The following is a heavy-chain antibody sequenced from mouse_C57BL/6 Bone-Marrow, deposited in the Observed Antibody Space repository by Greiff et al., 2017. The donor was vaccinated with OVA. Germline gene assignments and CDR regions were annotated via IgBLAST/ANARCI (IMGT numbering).Heavy chain of an antibody. J-gene: IGHJ1*03. CDR3: ARRLYYVWYCDV. V-gene: IGHV1-64*01. D-gene: IGHD1-1*01. CDR1: GYTFTSYW. Sequence: VQLQQPGAELVKPGASVKLSCKASGYTFTSYWMHWVKQRPGQGLEWIGMIHPNSGSTNYNEKFKSKATLTVDKSSSTAYLQLSSLTSEDSAVYYCARRLYYVWYCDVWGTGTTVTVSS. CDR2: IHPNSGST.